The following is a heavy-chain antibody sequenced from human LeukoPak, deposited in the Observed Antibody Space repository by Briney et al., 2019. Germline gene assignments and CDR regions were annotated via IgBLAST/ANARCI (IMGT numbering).Heavy chain of an antibody. CDR3: AKGLGVLSDY. V-gene: IGHV3-30*02. CDR1: GFTFSSYS. J-gene: IGHJ4*02. Sequence: GGSLRLSCAASGFTFSSYSMNWVRQAPGKGLEWVAFIRYDGSNKYYADSVKGRFTISRDNSKNTLYLQMNSLRAEDTAVYYCAKGLGVLSDYWGQGTLVTVSS. D-gene: IGHD6-6*01. CDR2: IRYDGSNK.